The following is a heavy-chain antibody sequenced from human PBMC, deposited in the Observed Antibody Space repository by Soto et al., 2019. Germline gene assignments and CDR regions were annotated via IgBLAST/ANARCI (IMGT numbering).Heavy chain of an antibody. Sequence: SETLSLTCNVYGDSISNYYWTWIRQSAGKGLEWIGRMSATGGAAYNPSLKSRLTLSRDTSKNEPSLSLKFVTAADTAVYFCTRDQSGTPDIWGQGTMVTVSS. V-gene: IGHV4-4*07. J-gene: IGHJ3*02. D-gene: IGHD1-26*01. CDR3: TRDQSGTPDI. CDR2: MSATGGA. CDR1: GDSISNYY.